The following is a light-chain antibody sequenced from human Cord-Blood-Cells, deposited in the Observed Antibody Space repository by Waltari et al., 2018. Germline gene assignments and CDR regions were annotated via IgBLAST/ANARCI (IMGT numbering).Light chain of an antibody. CDR2: DAS. J-gene: IGKJ5*01. Sequence: EIVLTHSPATLSLSPGEIPTLSCRARQSVSSYLAWCQQKSGQAPRLLLYDASNRATGIPARFSGSGSGTDFTLTISSLEPEDFAVYYCQQRSNWPPITFGQGTRLEIK. CDR1: QSVSSY. CDR3: QQRSNWPPIT. V-gene: IGKV3-11*01.